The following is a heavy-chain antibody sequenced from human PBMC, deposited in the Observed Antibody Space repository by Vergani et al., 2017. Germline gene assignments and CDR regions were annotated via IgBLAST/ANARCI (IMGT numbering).Heavy chain of an antibody. J-gene: IGHJ4*02. CDR2: IIPIFGTA. Sequence: QVQLVQSGAEVKKPGSSVKVSCKASGGTFSSYTISWVRQAPGQGLEWMGRIIPIFGTANYAQKFQGRVTITADESTSTAYMELSSLRSDDTAVYYCARGGRFLEWLPHDYWGQGTLVTVSS. CDR3: ARGGRFLEWLPHDY. CDR1: GGTFSSYT. D-gene: IGHD3-3*01. V-gene: IGHV1-69*08.